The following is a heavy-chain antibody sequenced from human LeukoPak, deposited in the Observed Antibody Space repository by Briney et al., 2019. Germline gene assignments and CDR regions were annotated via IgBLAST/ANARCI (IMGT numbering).Heavy chain of an antibody. Sequence: GSLRLSCAASGFTFSDFTMSWVRQAPGKGLEWVSAISGSGGSTYYADSVKGRFTISRDNSKNTLYLQMNSLRAEDTAVYYCANSFGTPPYYYGSGSYYKGYWGQGTLVTVSS. CDR2: ISGSGGST. V-gene: IGHV3-23*01. J-gene: IGHJ4*02. D-gene: IGHD3-10*01. CDR3: ANSFGTPPYYYGSGSYYKGY. CDR1: GFTFSDFT.